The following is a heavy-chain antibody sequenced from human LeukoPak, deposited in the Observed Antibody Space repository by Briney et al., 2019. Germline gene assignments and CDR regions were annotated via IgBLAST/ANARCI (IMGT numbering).Heavy chain of an antibody. D-gene: IGHD3-10*01. CDR1: GGSISSYY. V-gene: IGHV4-59*01. CDR3: ARAPRYGSGGYHFDY. Sequence: SETLSLTCTVSGGSISSYYWNWIRQPPGKGLEWIGYIYYSGSTNSNPSLRSRVTISVDTSKNQFSLKLNSVTAADTAVYYCARAPRYGSGGYHFDYWGQGILVTVSS. CDR2: IYYSGST. J-gene: IGHJ4*02.